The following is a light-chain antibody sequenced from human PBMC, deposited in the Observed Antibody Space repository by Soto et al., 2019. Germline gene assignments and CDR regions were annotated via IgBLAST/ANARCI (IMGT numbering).Light chain of an antibody. CDR1: QDIGNF. CDR2: AAS. CDR3: QQYDNLPVT. V-gene: IGKV1-27*01. J-gene: IGKJ5*01. Sequence: DIQMTQSPSSLSAFVGDRVTITCRASQDIGNFLAWYQQKPGKVPKLLIYAASTLQSGVPSRFSGSGSGTDLAXPMTSLQHEDIATDYCQQYDNLPVTFGQGTRLEIK.